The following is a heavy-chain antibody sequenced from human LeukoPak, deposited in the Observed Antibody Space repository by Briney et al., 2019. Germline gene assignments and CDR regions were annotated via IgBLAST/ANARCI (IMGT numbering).Heavy chain of an antibody. CDR3: ARGARGAYFDY. V-gene: IGHV3-66*01. J-gene: IGHJ4*02. CDR1: GFTISSSY. CDR2: IYGADTI. D-gene: IGHD4/OR15-4a*01. Sequence: GGSLRLSCAASGFTISSSYMSWVRQVPGKGLEWVSYIYGADTIYYADFVKDRFTISRDSNRNILYLQMNSLRADDTAVYYCARGARGAYFDYWGQGTLVTVSS.